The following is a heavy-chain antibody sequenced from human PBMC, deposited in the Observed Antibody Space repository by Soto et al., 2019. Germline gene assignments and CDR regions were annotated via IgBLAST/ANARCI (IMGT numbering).Heavy chain of an antibody. D-gene: IGHD3-3*01. Sequence: EVQLLESGGGLVQPGGSLRLSCEASGFTFSGYAMTWVRQAPGKGLEWVSGISAGGGSTYHADSVKGRFTISRDNSKNTLYLQMNSLRAEDTAVYYCARIPITIFVVLRCGAAFDLWGQGRMVTVSS. V-gene: IGHV3-23*01. CDR1: GFTFSGYA. J-gene: IGHJ3*01. CDR2: ISAGGGST. CDR3: ARIPITIFVVLRCGAAFDL.